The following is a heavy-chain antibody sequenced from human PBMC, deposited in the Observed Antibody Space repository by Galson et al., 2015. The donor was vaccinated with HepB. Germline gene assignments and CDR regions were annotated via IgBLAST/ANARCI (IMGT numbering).Heavy chain of an antibody. CDR2: IYYSGST. J-gene: IGHJ6*02. V-gene: IGHV4-59*01. Sequence: ETLSLTCTVSGGSISSYSWSWTRQPPGKGLEGIGYIYYSGSTNYNPSLKSRVTISVDTSKNQFSLKLSSVTAADAAVYYCARVPATIKGIYYYNYGMDVWGQGTTVTVSS. CDR3: ARVPATIKGIYYYNYGMDV. D-gene: IGHD5-12*01. CDR1: GGSISSYS.